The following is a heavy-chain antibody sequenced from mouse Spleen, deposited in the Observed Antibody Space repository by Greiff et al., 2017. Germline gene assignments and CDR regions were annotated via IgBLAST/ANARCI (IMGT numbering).Heavy chain of an antibody. CDR2: IDPETGGT. V-gene: IGHV1-15*01. Sequence: QVQLQQSGAELVRPGASVTLSCKASGYTFTDYEMHWVKQTPVHGLEWIGAIDPETGGTAYNQKFKGKAILTADKSSSTAYMELRSLTSEDSAVYYCTGDVHLPGLAYWGQGTLVTVSA. CDR1: GYTFTDYE. J-gene: IGHJ3*01. CDR3: TGDVHLPGLAY.